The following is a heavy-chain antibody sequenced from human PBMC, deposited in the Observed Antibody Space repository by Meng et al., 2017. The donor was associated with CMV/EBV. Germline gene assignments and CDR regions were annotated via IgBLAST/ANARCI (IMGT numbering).Heavy chain of an antibody. CDR1: GGSSSSYY. CDR3: ASSVYYDFWSGSQTFDY. CDR2: IYYSGST. V-gene: IGHV4-59*01. D-gene: IGHD3-3*01. Sequence: QLQLKTSGPRLVKPSRTLSLTCTVSGGSSSSYYWSWIRQPPGKGLEWIGYIYYSGSTNYNPSLKSRVTISVDTSKNQFSLKLSSVTAADTAVYYCASSVYYDFWSGSQTFDYWGQGTLVTASS. J-gene: IGHJ4*02.